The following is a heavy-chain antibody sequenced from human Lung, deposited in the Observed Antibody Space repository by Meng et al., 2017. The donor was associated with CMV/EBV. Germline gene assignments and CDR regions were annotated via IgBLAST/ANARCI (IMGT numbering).Heavy chain of an antibody. D-gene: IGHD2-2*01. CDR1: GYSFTASG. CDR3: TRDRFQLLPYYYYYYGMDV. J-gene: IGHJ6*02. CDR2: ISTNSGKT. V-gene: IGHV1-18*01. Sequence: ASVXVSXKTSGYSFTASGISWVRQAPGQGLEWAGWISTNSGKTNYVQKFLDRLTMTADTSTSTVYMELRSLRFDDTAVYYCTRDRFQLLPYYYYYYGMDVXGQGXTVTVSS.